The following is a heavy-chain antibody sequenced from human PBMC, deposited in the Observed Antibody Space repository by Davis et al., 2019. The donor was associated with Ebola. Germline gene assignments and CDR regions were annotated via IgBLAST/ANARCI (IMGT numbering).Heavy chain of an antibody. V-gene: IGHV5-51*01. CDR3: ARQIKQSGYYGHDAFDI. CDR1: GYSFTNYW. CDR2: IYPDDSDT. D-gene: IGHD3-22*01. J-gene: IGHJ3*02. Sequence: GESLKISCKASGYSFTNYWIGWVRQMPGKGLEWMGIIYPDDSDTRYSPSFQGQVTISVDKSISTAYLQWSLKASDTAMYYCARQIKQSGYYGHDAFDIWGQGTMVTVSS.